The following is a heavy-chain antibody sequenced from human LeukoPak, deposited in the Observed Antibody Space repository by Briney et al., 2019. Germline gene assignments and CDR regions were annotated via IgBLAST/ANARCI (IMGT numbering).Heavy chain of an antibody. Sequence: PGRSLRLSCAASGFTFDDYAMHWVRQASGKGLGWVGRIRSKANSYATAYAASVKGRFTISRDDSKNTAYLQMNSLKTEDTAVYYCTSSYSSSWRDYYMDVWGKGTTVTVSS. CDR2: IRSKANSYAT. D-gene: IGHD6-13*01. CDR3: TSSYSSSWRDYYMDV. CDR1: GFTFDDYA. J-gene: IGHJ6*03. V-gene: IGHV3-73*01.